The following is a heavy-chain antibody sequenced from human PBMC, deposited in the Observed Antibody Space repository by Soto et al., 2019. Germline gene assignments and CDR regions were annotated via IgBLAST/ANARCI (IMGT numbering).Heavy chain of an antibody. CDR1: GFTFSSYW. CDR3: ARYLPGWAAAGRRVGYYYYGMDV. J-gene: IGHJ6*02. D-gene: IGHD6-13*01. CDR2: INSDGSST. Sequence: GGSLRLSCAASGFTFSSYWMHWVRQAPGKGLVWVSRINSDGSSTSYADSVKGRFTISRDNAKNTLYLQMNSLRAEDTAVYYCARYLPGWAAAGRRVGYYYYGMDVWGQGTTVTVSS. V-gene: IGHV3-74*01.